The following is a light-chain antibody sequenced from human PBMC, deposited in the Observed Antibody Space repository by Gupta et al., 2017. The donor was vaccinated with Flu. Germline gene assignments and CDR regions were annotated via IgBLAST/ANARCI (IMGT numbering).Light chain of an antibody. V-gene: IGKV1-39*01. CDR1: QSISSY. CDR2: GAS. Sequence: PSSLSASGGDRVTITCRTSQSISSYLNWYQQKPGKAPKLLIYGASTSESGVPARFSGSGSGTEFTLSINSLQSDDFAAYYCQQNYSSPWTFGQGTKVEIK. CDR3: QQNYSSPWT. J-gene: IGKJ1*01.